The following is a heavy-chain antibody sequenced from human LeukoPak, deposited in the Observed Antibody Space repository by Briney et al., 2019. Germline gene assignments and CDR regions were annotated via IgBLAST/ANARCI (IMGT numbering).Heavy chain of an antibody. J-gene: IGHJ5*02. V-gene: IGHV1-2*02. CDR1: GSAFTSYL. Sequence: GASVKVSCKASGSAFTSYLRHWVRQAPGQGLEWMGWINPNSANTHYAQKFQGRVTMTRDTSINTAYMELSRLRSDDTAVYYCARPVAAPRSSSWFDPWGQGTLVTVSS. D-gene: IGHD6-13*01. CDR3: ARPVAAPRSSSWFDP. CDR2: INPNSANT.